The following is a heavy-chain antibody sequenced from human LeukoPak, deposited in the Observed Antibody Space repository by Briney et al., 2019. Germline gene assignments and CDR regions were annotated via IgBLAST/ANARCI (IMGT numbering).Heavy chain of an antibody. J-gene: IGHJ6*01. Sequence: GECLKISCKGFGYSVTSYWIAWVRERSGKGLEWMGSIYPGDSDPRYSPPFQGQATLSADPSLSPAHQQRRSLKASDTDTYYRARHVYDISSTGSSDMDVRRQPTTVT. V-gene: IGHV5-51*01. D-gene: IGHD3-9*01. CDR2: IYPGDSDP. CDR1: GYSVTSYW. CDR3: ARHVYDISSTGSSDMDV.